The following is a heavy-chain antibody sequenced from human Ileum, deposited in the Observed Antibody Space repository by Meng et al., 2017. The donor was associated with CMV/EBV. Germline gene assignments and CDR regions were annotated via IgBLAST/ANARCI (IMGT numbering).Heavy chain of an antibody. V-gene: IGHV3-74*01. D-gene: IGHD1-1*01. Sequence: LRLSCAASGFTFSSHWMHWVRQAPGKGLVWVSRINYDGSNIAYGNSVKGRFTISRDNAKNTLYLQMNSLRAEDTAVHYCANGYPGFDYWGQGTLVTVSS. CDR2: INYDGSNI. J-gene: IGHJ4*02. CDR1: GFTFSSHW. CDR3: ANGYPGFDY.